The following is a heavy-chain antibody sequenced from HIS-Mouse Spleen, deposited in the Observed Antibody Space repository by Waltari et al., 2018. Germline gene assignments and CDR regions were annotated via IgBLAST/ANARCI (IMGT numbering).Heavy chain of an antibody. D-gene: IGHD5-12*01. V-gene: IGHV4-34*01. Sequence: QVQLQQWGAGLLKPSETLSLTCAVYGGSFSGYYWSWIRQPPGKGLEWIGEINHSGSTNHNPSLKSRVTISVDTSKNQFSLKLSSVTAADTAVYYCARRVVATPFDYWGQGTLVTVSS. CDR1: GGSFSGYY. J-gene: IGHJ4*02. CDR2: INHSGST. CDR3: ARRVVATPFDY.